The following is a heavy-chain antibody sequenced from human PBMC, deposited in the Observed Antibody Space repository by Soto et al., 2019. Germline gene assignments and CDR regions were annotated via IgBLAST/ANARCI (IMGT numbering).Heavy chain of an antibody. J-gene: IGHJ6*02. Sequence: PGESLKISCKGSGYSFASYWIGWVRQMPGKGLEWMGIIYPGDSDTRYSPSFQGQVTISADKSISTAYLQWSSLKASDTAMYYCARRGVVIRGLQIDYYYFGMDVWGQGTTVTVSS. CDR1: GYSFASYW. CDR3: ARRGVVIRGLQIDYYYFGMDV. D-gene: IGHD2-2*01. CDR2: IYPGDSDT. V-gene: IGHV5-51*01.